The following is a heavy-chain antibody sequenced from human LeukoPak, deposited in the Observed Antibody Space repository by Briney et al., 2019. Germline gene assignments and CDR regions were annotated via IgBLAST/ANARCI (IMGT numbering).Heavy chain of an antibody. Sequence: GGSLRLSCTASGFTFGDYAMSWFRQAPGKGLEWVSFIRSKAYGGTTEYAASVKGRFTISRDDSKSIAYLQMNSLKTEDTAVYYCTKLYDILTGYYYGMDVWGQGTTVTVSS. V-gene: IGHV3-49*03. D-gene: IGHD3-9*01. CDR3: TKLYDILTGYYYGMDV. CDR1: GFTFGDYA. J-gene: IGHJ6*02. CDR2: IRSKAYGGTT.